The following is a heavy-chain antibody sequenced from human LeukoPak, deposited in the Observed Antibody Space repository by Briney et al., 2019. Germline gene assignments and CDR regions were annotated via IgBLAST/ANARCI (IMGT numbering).Heavy chain of an antibody. V-gene: IGHV4-39*07. CDR1: GGSISSSSYY. CDR2: IYYSGST. J-gene: IGHJ4*02. CDR3: ARERAGYSYGCEYFDY. Sequence: SETLSLTCTVSGGSISSSSYYWGWIRQPPGKGLEWIGSIYYSGSTYYNPSLKSRVTISVDTSKNQFSLKLSSVTAADTAVYYCARERAGYSYGCEYFDYWGQGTLLTVSS. D-gene: IGHD5-18*01.